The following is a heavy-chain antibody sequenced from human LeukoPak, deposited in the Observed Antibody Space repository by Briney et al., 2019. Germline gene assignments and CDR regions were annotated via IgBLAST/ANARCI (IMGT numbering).Heavy chain of an antibody. D-gene: IGHD3-3*01. V-gene: IGHV3-23*01. CDR1: GFTFSSYA. Sequence: GGSLRLSCAASGFTFSSYAMSWVRQAPGKGLEWVSAISGSGGSTYYADSVKGRFTISRDDSKNTLYLQMNSLRAEDTAVYYCAKVPLYDLWSGIYFDYWGQGTLVTVSS. CDR2: ISGSGGST. J-gene: IGHJ4*02. CDR3: AKVPLYDLWSGIYFDY.